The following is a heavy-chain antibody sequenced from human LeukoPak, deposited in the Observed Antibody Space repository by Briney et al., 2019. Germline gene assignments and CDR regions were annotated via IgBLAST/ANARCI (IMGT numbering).Heavy chain of an antibody. CDR3: AKYRGGYPSLDFDY. CDR2: IRWNSGSI. J-gene: IGHJ4*02. D-gene: IGHD2-15*01. V-gene: IGHV3-9*01. CDR1: GFTLDDYA. Sequence: GGSLRLSCAASGFTLDDYATHSVLQAPGKGLEWVSDIRWNSGSIGYAYPVKGRFTISRDNAKNSLYLQMNSLRTEDTALYYCAKYRGGYPSLDFDYWGEGTLVTVSS.